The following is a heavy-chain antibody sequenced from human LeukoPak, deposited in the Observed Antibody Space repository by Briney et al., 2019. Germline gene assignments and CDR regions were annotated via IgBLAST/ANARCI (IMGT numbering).Heavy chain of an antibody. CDR1: GDSVSSNSAA. V-gene: IGHV6-1*01. CDR3: ARGHYYDSSGYHSPPDY. Sequence: SQTLSLTCAISGDSVSSNSAAWNWIRQSPSRGLEWLGRTYYRSKWYNDYAVPVKSRITINPDTSKNQFSLQLNSVTAADTAVYYCARGHYYDSSGYHSPPDYWGQGTLVTVSS. D-gene: IGHD3-22*01. CDR2: TYYRSKWYN. J-gene: IGHJ4*02.